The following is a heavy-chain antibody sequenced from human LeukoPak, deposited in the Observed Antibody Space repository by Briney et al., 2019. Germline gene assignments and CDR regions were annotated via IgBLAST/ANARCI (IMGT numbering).Heavy chain of an antibody. Sequence: GASVKVSCKTSGYNFTNYYMHWVRQAPGHGLKWMEIMNPSGDTTTYAEKFQGRVTMTRDTSTSTVYMELSSLRSEDTAVYYCARGGALRYFEWFSAYWGQGTLVTVSS. J-gene: IGHJ4*02. D-gene: IGHD3-9*01. CDR3: ARGGALRYFEWFSAY. CDR2: MNPSGDTT. V-gene: IGHV1-46*01. CDR1: GYNFTNYY.